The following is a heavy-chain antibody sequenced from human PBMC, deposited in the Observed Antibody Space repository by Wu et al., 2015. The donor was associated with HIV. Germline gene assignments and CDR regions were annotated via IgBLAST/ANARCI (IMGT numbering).Heavy chain of an antibody. CDR2: INPNSGGT. V-gene: IGHV1-2*02. D-gene: IGHD3-10*01. CDR3: ARDYYGSGSYFDAFDI. J-gene: IGHJ3*02. CDR1: GYTFTGYY. Sequence: QVQLVQSGAEVKKPGASVKVSCKASGYTFTGYYMHWVRQAPGQGLEWMGWINPNSGGTNYAQKFQGRVTMTRDTSISTAYMELSRLRSDDTAVYYCARDYYGSGSYFDAFDIWGQGTSGHRLF.